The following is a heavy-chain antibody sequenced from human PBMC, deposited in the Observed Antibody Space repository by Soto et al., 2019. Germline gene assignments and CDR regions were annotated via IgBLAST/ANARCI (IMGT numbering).Heavy chain of an antibody. CDR2: IKSKIDGGTT. D-gene: IGHD2-2*01. J-gene: IGHJ4*02. Sequence: EVQLVESGGGLVQPGGSLRLSCAASGFTFTNAWMSWVRQAPGKGLEWIGRIKSKIDGGTTDCDAPVEGSFTISRDNSRNTLYLQMNSLTTEDTGVYYWVTDHVPIVVAPTALMVTTNRVDYWGRGTLVTVCS. CDR1: GFTFTNAW. CDR3: VTDHVPIVVAPTALMVTTNRVDY. V-gene: IGHV3-15*01.